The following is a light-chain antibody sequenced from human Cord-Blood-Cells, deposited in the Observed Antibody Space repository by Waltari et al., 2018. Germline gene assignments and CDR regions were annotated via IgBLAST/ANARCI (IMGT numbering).Light chain of an antibody. CDR3: AAWDDSLSGRV. V-gene: IGLV1-47*01. CDR2: RNN. CDR1: SSNIGSNY. Sequence: QSVLTQPPSASGTPGQRVTISCSGSSSNIGSNYVYWYQQLPGTAPKLLSYRNNQRPSGAPDRFSGSKSGTSASLAISGLRSEDEADYYCAAWDDSLSGRVFGGGTKLTVL. J-gene: IGLJ3*02.